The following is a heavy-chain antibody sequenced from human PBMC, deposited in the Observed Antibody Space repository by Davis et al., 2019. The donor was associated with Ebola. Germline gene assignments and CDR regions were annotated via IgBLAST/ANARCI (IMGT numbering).Heavy chain of an antibody. Sequence: GESLKISCTASGFTFGDYAMSWVRQAPGKGLEWVGFIRSKAYGGTTEYAASVKGRFTISRDDSKSIAYLQMNSLKTEDTAVYYCTRDTEPYQLLYYFDYWGQGTLVTVSS. CDR3: TRDTEPYQLLYYFDY. CDR1: GFTFGDYA. J-gene: IGHJ4*02. V-gene: IGHV3-49*04. CDR2: IRSKAYGGTT. D-gene: IGHD2-2*01.